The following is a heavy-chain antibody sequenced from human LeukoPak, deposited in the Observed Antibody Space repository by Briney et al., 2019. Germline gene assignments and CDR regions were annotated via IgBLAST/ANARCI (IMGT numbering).Heavy chain of an antibody. J-gene: IGHJ6*03. CDR3: ARGGYGGNPGGSYYYMDV. D-gene: IGHD4-23*01. CDR2: INPSGGST. CDR1: GYTFTSYD. V-gene: IGHV1-46*01. Sequence: GASVKVSCKASGYTFTSYDINWVRQAPGQGLEWMGIINPSGGSTSYAQKFQGRVTMTRDMSTSTVYMELSSLRSEDTAVYYCARGGYGGNPGGSYYYMDVWGKGTTVTVSS.